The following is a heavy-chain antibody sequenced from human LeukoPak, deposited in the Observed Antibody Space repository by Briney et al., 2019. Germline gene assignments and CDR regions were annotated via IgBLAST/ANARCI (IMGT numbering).Heavy chain of an antibody. D-gene: IGHD1-26*01. CDR3: ARLGAPYAFDI. V-gene: IGHV4-34*01. CDR2: INHSGRT. Sequence: SETLSLTCAVYGGSFSGYYWNWIRQPPGKGLEWIGEINHSGRTNHNPSLKSRVTISVDTSKNQFSLKLSSVTAADTAVYYCARLGAPYAFDIWGQGTMVTVSS. J-gene: IGHJ3*02. CDR1: GGSFSGYY.